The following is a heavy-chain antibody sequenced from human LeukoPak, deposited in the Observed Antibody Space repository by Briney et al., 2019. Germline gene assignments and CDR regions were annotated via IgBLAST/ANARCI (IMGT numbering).Heavy chain of an antibody. V-gene: IGHV3-23*01. D-gene: IGHD1-26*01. CDR1: GFTFSSYA. CDR2: ISGSGGST. CDR3: AKGGVPYSGSYQGPYYFDY. Sequence: GGSLRLSCAASGFTFSSYAMSWLRQAPGKGLEWVSAISGSGGSTYYADSVKGRFTISRDNSKNTLYLQMNSLRAEDTAVYYCAKGGVPYSGSYQGPYYFDYWGQGTLVTVSS. J-gene: IGHJ4*02.